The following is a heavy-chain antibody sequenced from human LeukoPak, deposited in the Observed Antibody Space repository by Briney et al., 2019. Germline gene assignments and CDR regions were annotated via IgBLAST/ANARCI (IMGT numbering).Heavy chain of an antibody. Sequence: ASVKVSCKASGYTFTSYGISWVRQAPGQGLEWMGWISAYNGNTNYVQKLQGRVTMTTDTSTSTAYMELRSLRSDDTAVYYCARLVGYGSGSYYSSRIRNYFDYWGQGTLVTVSS. V-gene: IGHV1-18*01. D-gene: IGHD3-10*01. CDR3: ARLVGYGSGSYYSSRIRNYFDY. CDR1: GYTFTSYG. J-gene: IGHJ4*02. CDR2: ISAYNGNT.